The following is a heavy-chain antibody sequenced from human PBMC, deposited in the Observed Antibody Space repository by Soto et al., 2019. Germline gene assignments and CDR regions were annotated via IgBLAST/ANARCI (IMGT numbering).Heavy chain of an antibody. J-gene: IGHJ6*02. CDR2: INHRGSI. CDR3: ARGSRMRIPAASGRDYYFHGLDV. D-gene: IGHD2-15*01. Sequence: QVQLQQWGAGLLKPSETLSLNCAVYVGSFSGYYWSWIRQPPGKGLECIGEINHRGSIKYNPSLKSGVTMSVVTSKDQSSMKRNSVTAADTAVCYWARGSRMRIPAASGRDYYFHGLDVWGQGPAVTVSS. V-gene: IGHV4-34*01. CDR1: VGSFSGYY.